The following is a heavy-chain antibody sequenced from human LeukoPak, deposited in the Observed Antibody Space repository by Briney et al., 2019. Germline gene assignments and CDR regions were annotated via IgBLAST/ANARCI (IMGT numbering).Heavy chain of an antibody. CDR1: GFTFSSYG. CDR3: ARGVSSNWNYLYFDY. CDR2: IWYGGSNK. J-gene: IGHJ4*02. D-gene: IGHD1-7*01. V-gene: IGHV3-33*08. Sequence: PGGSLRLSCAASGFTFSSYGMHRVRQAPGKGLEWVAVIWYGGSNKYYADSVKGRFTISRDNSKNTLYLQMNSLRAEDTAVYYCARGVSSNWNYLYFDYWGQGTLVTVSS.